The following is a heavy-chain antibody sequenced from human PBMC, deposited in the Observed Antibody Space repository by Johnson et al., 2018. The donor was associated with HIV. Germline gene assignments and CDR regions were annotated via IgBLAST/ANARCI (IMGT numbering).Heavy chain of an antibody. D-gene: IGHD1-14*01. CDR1: GFTFSSYG. Sequence: QVQLVESGGGVVQPGGSLRLSCAASGFTFSSYGMHWVRQAPGKGLEWVAFIRYDGSNKYYADSVKGRFTISRDNSKNTLYLQMNSLRAEDTAVYYCASEPFPMDAFDIWGQGTMVTVSS. CDR2: IRYDGSNK. J-gene: IGHJ3*02. CDR3: ASEPFPMDAFDI. V-gene: IGHV3-30*02.